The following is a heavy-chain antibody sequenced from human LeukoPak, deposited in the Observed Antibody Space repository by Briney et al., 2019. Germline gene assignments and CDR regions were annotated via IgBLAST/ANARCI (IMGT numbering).Heavy chain of an antibody. CDR1: GTCFTSYW. V-gene: IGHV5-51*01. D-gene: IGHD2-8*01. CDR2: IYPDDSDT. CDR3: ARHGHCTNGVCYSNYYYYMDV. J-gene: IGHJ6*03. Sequence: GESLKISCKVCGTCFTSYWIGWVRQMPGKGLEWMGIIYPDDSDTRYSPSFEGQVIISVDKSISTAYLQWSSLKASDTATYYCARHGHCTNGVCYSNYYYYMDVWGKGTTVTVSS.